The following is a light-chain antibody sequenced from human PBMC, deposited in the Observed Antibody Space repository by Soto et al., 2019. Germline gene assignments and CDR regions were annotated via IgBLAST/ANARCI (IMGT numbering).Light chain of an antibody. CDR1: QSISDT. CDR3: QQYNNWPRT. V-gene: IGKV3-15*01. CDR2: GAS. J-gene: IGKJ1*01. Sequence: EIVMTQSPATLSVSPGGRATLSCRASQSISDTLAWYQQKPGQAPRLLIYGASTRATGIPARFSGSGSGTEFTLTINSLQSEDFAVYYCQQYNNWPRTFGQGTKVDIK.